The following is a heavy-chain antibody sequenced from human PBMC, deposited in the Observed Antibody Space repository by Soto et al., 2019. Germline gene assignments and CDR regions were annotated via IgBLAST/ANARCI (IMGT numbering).Heavy chain of an antibody. V-gene: IGHV1-69*02. CDR1: GGTFSSYT. CDR3: ARGSSSSGDYYYMDV. Sequence: SVKVSCKASGGTFSSYTTSWVRQAPGQGLEWMGRIIPILGIANYAQKFQGRVTITADKSTSTAYMELSSLRSEDTAVYYCARGSSSSGDYYYMDVWGKGTTVTVSS. J-gene: IGHJ6*03. D-gene: IGHD6-6*01. CDR2: IIPILGIA.